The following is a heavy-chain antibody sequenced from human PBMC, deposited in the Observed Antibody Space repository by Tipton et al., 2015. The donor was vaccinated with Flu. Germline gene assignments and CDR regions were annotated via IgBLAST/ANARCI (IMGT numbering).Heavy chain of an antibody. Sequence: TLSLTCAVYGGSFSGYYWSWIRQPPGKGLEWIGEINHSGSTNYNPSLKSRVTISVDTSKNQFSLKLSSVTAADTAVYYCARDVIGVDYYYYYGMDVWGQGTTVTVAS. V-gene: IGHV4-34*01. D-gene: IGHD6-19*01. CDR1: GGSFSGYY. CDR3: ARDVIGVDYYYYYGMDV. CDR2: INHSGST. J-gene: IGHJ6*02.